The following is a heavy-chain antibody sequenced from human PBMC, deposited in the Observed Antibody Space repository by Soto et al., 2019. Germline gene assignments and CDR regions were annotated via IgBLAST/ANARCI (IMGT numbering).Heavy chain of an antibody. D-gene: IGHD5-18*01. CDR1: GGIFTNNA. V-gene: IGHV1-69*01. J-gene: IGHJ6*02. Sequence: QVQVVQSGAEVKKPGSSVKVSCKVSGGIFTNNAISWVLQAPGQGLEWLGGVIPLFDTAYYAQIFRGRLRISADEATNTAYMELSGLTSADTAVYFCATGGHNDGYNFYHGMDGWGQGTTVTVS. CDR2: VIPLFDTA. CDR3: ATGGHNDGYNFYHGMDG.